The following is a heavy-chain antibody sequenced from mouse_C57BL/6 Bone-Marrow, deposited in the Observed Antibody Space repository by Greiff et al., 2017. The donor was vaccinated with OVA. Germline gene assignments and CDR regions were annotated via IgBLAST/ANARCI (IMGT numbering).Heavy chain of an antibody. CDR3: ARIGFVITTVVAPFAY. V-gene: IGHV2-9-1*01. Sequence: QVQLQQSGPGLVAPSQSLSITCTVSGFSLTSYAISWVRQPPGKGLEWLGVIWTGGGTNYNSALKSRLSISKDNSKSQVFLKMNSLQTDDTARYYCARIGFVITTVVAPFAYWGQGTLVTVSA. CDR1: GFSLTSYA. D-gene: IGHD1-1*01. CDR2: IWTGGGT. J-gene: IGHJ3*01.